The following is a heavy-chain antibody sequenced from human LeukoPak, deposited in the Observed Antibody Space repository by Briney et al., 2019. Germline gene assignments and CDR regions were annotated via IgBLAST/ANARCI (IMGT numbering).Heavy chain of an antibody. V-gene: IGHV4-59*11. Sequence: PSETLSLTCTVSGGSISGHYWTWIRQPPGKGLEWIGQIHYSGRPDYNPSLKSRVTISVDTSKNQLALKVTSVTGADTAVYYCARFGVDYDMDVWGQGTTVTVSS. D-gene: IGHD3-16*01. CDR3: ARFGVDYDMDV. CDR2: IHYSGRP. CDR1: GGSISGHY. J-gene: IGHJ6*02.